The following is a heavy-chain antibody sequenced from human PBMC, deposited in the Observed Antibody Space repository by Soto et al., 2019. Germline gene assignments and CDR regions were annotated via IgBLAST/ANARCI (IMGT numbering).Heavy chain of an antibody. CDR2: IIPIFGTA. J-gene: IGHJ6*02. Sequence: GASVKASGKASGGTFSSYAISWVRQAPGQGLEWMGGIIPIFGTANYAQKFQGRVTITADKSTSTAYMELSSLRSEDTAVYYCAREPDYGDYYRAYGMDVWGQGTTVTVSS. D-gene: IGHD4-17*01. V-gene: IGHV1-69*06. CDR3: AREPDYGDYYRAYGMDV. CDR1: GGTFSSYA.